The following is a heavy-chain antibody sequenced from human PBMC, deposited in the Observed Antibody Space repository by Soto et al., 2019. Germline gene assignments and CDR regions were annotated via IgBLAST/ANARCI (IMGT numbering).Heavy chain of an antibody. Sequence: PWESLTISSTTAGDSFTRYWVAWVRLFPGTGLEWMGVIFPGDSDTIYSPSFQGQVTISADKSISTAFLQFNSLRPSDTAIYYCARLGQVNPAPYGMDVWGQGSTVTGPS. CDR3: ARLGQVNPAPYGMDV. CDR2: IFPGDSDT. CDR1: GDSFTRYW. V-gene: IGHV5-51*01. D-gene: IGHD2-2*01. J-gene: IGHJ6*02.